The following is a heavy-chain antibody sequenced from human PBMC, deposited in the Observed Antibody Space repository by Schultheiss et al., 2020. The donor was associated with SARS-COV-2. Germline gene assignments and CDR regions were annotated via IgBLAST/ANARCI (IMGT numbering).Heavy chain of an antibody. J-gene: IGHJ6*02. CDR2: ISSSSSYI. D-gene: IGHD2-2*02. CDR3: AKGVVPAAISGMDV. V-gene: IGHV3-21*05. CDR1: GFTFSSYE. Sequence: GGSLRLSCAASGFTFSSYEMNWVRQAPGKGLEWVSYISSSSSYIYYADSVKGRFTISRDNAKNSLYLQMNSLRAEDTAVYYCAKGVVPAAISGMDVWGQGTTVTVSS.